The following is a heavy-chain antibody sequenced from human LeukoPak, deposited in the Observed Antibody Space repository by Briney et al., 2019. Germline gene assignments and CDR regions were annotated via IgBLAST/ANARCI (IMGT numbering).Heavy chain of an antibody. D-gene: IGHD2-2*01. Sequence: PSETLSLTCTVSGGSISSGSYYWSWIPQPAGKGLEWIGRIYTSGSTNYNPSLKSRVTISVDTSKNQFSLKLSSVTAADTAVYYCARVGCSSTSCYHSPVAEYFQHWGQGTLVTVSS. J-gene: IGHJ1*01. CDR1: GGSISSGSYY. CDR3: ARVGCSSTSCYHSPVAEYFQH. V-gene: IGHV4-61*02. CDR2: IYTSGST.